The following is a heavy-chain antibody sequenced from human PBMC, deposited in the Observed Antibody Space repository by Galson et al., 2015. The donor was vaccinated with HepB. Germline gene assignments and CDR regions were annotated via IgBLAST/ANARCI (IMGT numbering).Heavy chain of an antibody. CDR3: ARRFGEYNWFDP. CDR1: GFTFDDYA. D-gene: IGHD3-10*01. V-gene: IGHV3-9*01. J-gene: IGHJ5*02. CDR2: ISWNSGSI. Sequence: SLRLSCAASGFTFDDYAMHWVRQAPGKGLEWVSGISWNSGSIGYADSVKGRFTISRDNAKNSLYLQMNSLRAEDTALYYCARRFGEYNWFDPWGQGTLVTVSS.